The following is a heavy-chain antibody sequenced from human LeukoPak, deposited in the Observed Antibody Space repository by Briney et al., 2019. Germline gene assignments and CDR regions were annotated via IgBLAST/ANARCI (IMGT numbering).Heavy chain of an antibody. J-gene: IGHJ4*02. CDR2: ISGHTTTS. CDR1: GFIFSDYY. D-gene: IGHD3-22*01. V-gene: IGHV3-11*01. Sequence: PGGSLRLSCAASGFIFSDYYMSWIRQVPGKGLEWISFISGHTTTSYNADSVRGRFTISRDNAKNSLHLQMDNLRADDTAVYYCANHPGGALATMIVVVMGFDYWGQGTLVTVSS. CDR3: ANHPGGALATMIVVVMGFDY.